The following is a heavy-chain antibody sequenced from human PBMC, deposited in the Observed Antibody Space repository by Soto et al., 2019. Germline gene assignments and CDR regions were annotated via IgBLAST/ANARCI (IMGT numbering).Heavy chain of an antibody. Sequence: QVQLVESGGGVVQPGRSLRLSCSASGFIYSSCAMHWVRQVPGKGLEWLAVVSHDGTLYPYADSVKGRFTISRDNSRKMLYLQMNSLRPDDTAVYYCVKDRSGTWSFDYWGQGTLVTVSS. CDR2: VSHDGTLY. CDR3: VKDRSGTWSFDY. CDR1: GFIYSSCA. J-gene: IGHJ4*02. D-gene: IGHD2-15*01. V-gene: IGHV3-30*18.